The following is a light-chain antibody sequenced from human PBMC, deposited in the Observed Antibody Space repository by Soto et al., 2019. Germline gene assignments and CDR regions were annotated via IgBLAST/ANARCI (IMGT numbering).Light chain of an antibody. J-gene: IGLJ1*01. CDR3: SSYTSSTTLLL. CDR1: SSDVGGYNY. Sequence: QSALTQPASVSGSPGQSITISCTGTSSDVGGYNYVSWYQQHPGKAPKLIIYEVSFRPSGVSNRFSGSKSGNTATLTISGLQAEDEADYYCSSYTSSTTLLLFGTGTKVTVL. CDR2: EVS. V-gene: IGLV2-14*01.